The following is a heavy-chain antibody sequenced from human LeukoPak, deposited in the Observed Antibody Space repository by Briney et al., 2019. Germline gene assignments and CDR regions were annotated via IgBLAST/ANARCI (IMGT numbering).Heavy chain of an antibody. V-gene: IGHV1-2*02. CDR3: ARNMVRGVIIPTIFDY. CDR2: INPNSGGT. D-gene: IGHD3-10*01. Sequence: APVKVSCKASGYTFTGYYMHWVRQAPGQGLEWMGWINPNSGGTNYAQKFQGRVTMTRDTSISTAYMELSRLRSDDTAVYYCARNMVRGVIIPTIFDYWGQGTLVTVSS. CDR1: GYTFTGYY. J-gene: IGHJ4*02.